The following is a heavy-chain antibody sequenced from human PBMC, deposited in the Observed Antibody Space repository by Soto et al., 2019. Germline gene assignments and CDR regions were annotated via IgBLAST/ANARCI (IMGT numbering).Heavy chain of an antibody. CDR3: ARDISLMLVEQALHI. CDR1: GYTFTNYG. J-gene: IGHJ3*02. CDR2: ISAYNGNT. D-gene: IGHD3-22*01. Sequence: ASVKVSCKASGYTFTNYGINWVRQAPGQGLGWMGWISAYNGNTNYAQKFQGRVTMTKETSTSTAYMELRSLRSADTAVYSCARDISLMLVEQALHICGQGTVVTDS. V-gene: IGHV1-18*01.